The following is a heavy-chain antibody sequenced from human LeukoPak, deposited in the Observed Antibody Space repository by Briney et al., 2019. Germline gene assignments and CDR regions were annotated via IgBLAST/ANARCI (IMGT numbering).Heavy chain of an antibody. Sequence: GGSLRLSCAASGFTFSSYAMSWVRQAPGKGLEWVSGIGASGGSTYYADSVKGRFTISRDDSKNTLYLQMNSLRAEDTAVYYCAKDSAPNWFDPWGQGTLVTVSS. CDR2: IGASGGST. CDR3: AKDSAPNWFDP. V-gene: IGHV3-23*01. CDR1: GFTFSSYA. J-gene: IGHJ5*02.